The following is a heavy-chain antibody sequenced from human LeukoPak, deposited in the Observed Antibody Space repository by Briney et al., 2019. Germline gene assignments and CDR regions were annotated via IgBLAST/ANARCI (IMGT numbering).Heavy chain of an antibody. J-gene: IGHJ4*02. CDR1: GFTFSSYA. D-gene: IGHD4-17*01. CDR2: ISYDGSNK. CDR3: ARGLEYGEVDY. V-gene: IGHV3-30-3*01. Sequence: GRSLRLSCAASGFTFSSYAMHWVRQAPGKGLEWVAVISYDGSNKYYADSVKGRFTISRDNSKNTLYLQMNSLRAEDTAVYYCARGLEYGEVDYWGQGTLVTVSS.